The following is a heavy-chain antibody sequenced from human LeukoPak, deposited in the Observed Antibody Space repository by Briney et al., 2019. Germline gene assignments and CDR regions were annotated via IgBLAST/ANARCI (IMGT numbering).Heavy chain of an antibody. V-gene: IGHV3-7*03. Sequence: WGSLRLSCAASGFTFSSYWMSWVRQAPGKGLERVANIKQDGSEKYYVDSVKGRFTISRDNAKNSLYLQMNSLRAEDTAVYYCARDLDILTGYSYYYYYYGMDVWGKGTTVTVSS. D-gene: IGHD3-9*01. CDR3: ARDLDILTGYSYYYYYYGMDV. CDR2: IKQDGSEK. CDR1: GFTFSSYW. J-gene: IGHJ6*04.